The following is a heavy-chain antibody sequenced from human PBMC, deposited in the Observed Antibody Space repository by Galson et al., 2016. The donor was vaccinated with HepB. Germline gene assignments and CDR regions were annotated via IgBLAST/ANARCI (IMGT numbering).Heavy chain of an antibody. CDR3: ARDRSGGSSSWYFDP. CDR1: GFTFSSYS. D-gene: IGHD6-13*01. CDR2: ISSSGSTI. J-gene: IGHJ5*02. V-gene: IGHV3-48*02. Sequence: SLRPSCAASGFTFSSYSMNWVRQAPGKGLEWVSYISSSGSTIYYADSVKGRFTISRDNAKNSLYLQMNSLRDEDTAVYYCARDRSGGSSSWYFDPWGQGTLVTVSS.